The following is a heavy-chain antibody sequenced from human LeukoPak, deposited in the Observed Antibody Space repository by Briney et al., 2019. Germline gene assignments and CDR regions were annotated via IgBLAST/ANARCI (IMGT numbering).Heavy chain of an antibody. J-gene: IGHJ6*02. CDR2: IYYSGST. Sequence: SETLSLTCTVSGGSLSSYYWSWIRQPPGKGLEWIGYIYYSGSTNYNPSLKSRVTISVDTSKNQFSLKLSSVTAADTAVYYCARDNWNYGSSMDVWGQGTTVTVSS. D-gene: IGHD1-7*01. CDR3: ARDNWNYGSSMDV. CDR1: GGSLSSYY. V-gene: IGHV4-59*01.